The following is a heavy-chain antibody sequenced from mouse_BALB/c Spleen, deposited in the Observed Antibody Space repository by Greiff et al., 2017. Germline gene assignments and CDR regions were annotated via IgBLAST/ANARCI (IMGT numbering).Heavy chain of an antibody. Sequence: QVQLKQSGAELVKPGASVKLSCKASGYTFTSYWMHWVKQRPGQGLEWIGEINPSNGRTNYNEKFKSKATLTVDKSSSTAYMQLSSLTSEDSAVYYCADYDYEGAMDYWGQGTSVTVSS. V-gene: IGHV1S81*02. D-gene: IGHD2-4*01. CDR2: INPSNGRT. CDR1: GYTFTSYW. CDR3: ADYDYEGAMDY. J-gene: IGHJ4*01.